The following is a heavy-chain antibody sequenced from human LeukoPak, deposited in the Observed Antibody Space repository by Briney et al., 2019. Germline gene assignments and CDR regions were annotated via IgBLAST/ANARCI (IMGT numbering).Heavy chain of an antibody. CDR1: GGSISSYY. CDR2: IYTSGST. D-gene: IGHD3-10*01. CDR3: ARDRGRGNYYYMDV. V-gene: IGHV4-4*07. J-gene: IGHJ6*03. Sequence: SETLSLTCTVSGGSISSYYWSWIRQPAGKGLEWIGRIYTSGSTNYNPSLKSRVTMSVDTSKNQFSLKLSSVTAADTAVYYCARDRGRGNYYYMDVWGKGTTVTISS.